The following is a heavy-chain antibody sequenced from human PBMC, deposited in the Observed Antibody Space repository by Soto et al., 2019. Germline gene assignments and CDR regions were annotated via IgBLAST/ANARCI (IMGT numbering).Heavy chain of an antibody. J-gene: IGHJ6*02. D-gene: IGHD3-3*01. Sequence: GGSLRLSCAASGFTFSSYDMHWVRQATGKGLEWVSAIGTAGDTYYPGSVKGRFTISRENAKNSLYLQMNSLRAEDTAVYYCARASHYDFWSGYYYYYYGMDVWGQGTTVTVSS. CDR1: GFTFSSYD. CDR3: ARASHYDFWSGYYYYYYGMDV. V-gene: IGHV3-13*01. CDR2: IGTAGDT.